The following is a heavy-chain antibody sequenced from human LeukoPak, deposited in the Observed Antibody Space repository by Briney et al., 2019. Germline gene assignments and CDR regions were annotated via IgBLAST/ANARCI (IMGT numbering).Heavy chain of an antibody. V-gene: IGHV1-2*02. D-gene: IGHD2-21*02. Sequence: GASVKVSCKASGYTFTGYYMHWVRQAPGQGLEWMGWINPNSGGTNYAQKFQGRVTMTRDTSISTAYMELSRLRSDDTAVYYCARAINVVVTAITLPYFDYWGQGTLVTVSS. J-gene: IGHJ4*02. CDR1: GYTFTGYY. CDR2: INPNSGGT. CDR3: ARAINVVVTAITLPYFDY.